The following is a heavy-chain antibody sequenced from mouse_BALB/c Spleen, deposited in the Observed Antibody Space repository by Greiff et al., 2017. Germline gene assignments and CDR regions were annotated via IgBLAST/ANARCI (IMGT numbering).Heavy chain of an antibody. CDR3: NAGYGNLYAMDD. CDR1: GFNIKDYY. D-gene: IGHD2-10*02. V-gene: IGHV14-4*02. CDR2: IDPENGDT. Sequence: DVQLQESGAELVRSGASVKLSCTASGFNIKDYYMHWVKQRPEQGLEWIGWIDPENGDTEYAPKFQGRATMTADTSSNTAYLQLSSLTSEDTAVYYSNAGYGNLYAMDDWGQGTSVTVSS. J-gene: IGHJ4*01.